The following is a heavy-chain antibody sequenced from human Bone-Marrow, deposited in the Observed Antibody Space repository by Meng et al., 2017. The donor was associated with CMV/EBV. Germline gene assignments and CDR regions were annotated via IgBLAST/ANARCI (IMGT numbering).Heavy chain of an antibody. D-gene: IGHD3-22*01. CDR3: ARHFRSSRFSSGYFDY. CDR2: IYYSGST. Sequence: SETLSLTCTVSGGSISSSSYYWGWIRQPPGKGLEWIGSIYYSGSTYYNPSLKSRVTISADTSRNQFSLKLSSVTAADTAVYYCARHFRSSRFSSGYFDYWGQGTLVTVSS. CDR1: GGSISSSSYY. J-gene: IGHJ4*02. V-gene: IGHV4-39*01.